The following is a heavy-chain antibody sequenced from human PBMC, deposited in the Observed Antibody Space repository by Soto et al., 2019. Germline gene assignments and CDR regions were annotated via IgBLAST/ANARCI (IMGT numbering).Heavy chain of an antibody. CDR3: AKLPYLDDYGDCEDFDY. D-gene: IGHD4-17*01. V-gene: IGHV3-23*01. CDR1: GFTFSSYA. CDR2: ISGSGGSI. Sequence: GGSLRLSCAASGFTFSSYAMSWVRQAPGKGLEWVSGISGSGGSIYYADSVKGRFTISRDNAKNSLYLQMNSLRAEDTALYYCAKLPYLDDYGDCEDFDYWGQGTLVTVSS. J-gene: IGHJ4*02.